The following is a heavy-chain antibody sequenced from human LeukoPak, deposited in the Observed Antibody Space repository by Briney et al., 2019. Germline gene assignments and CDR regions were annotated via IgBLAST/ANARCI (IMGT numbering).Heavy chain of an antibody. CDR3: AKNRDSSAYYHDAFDI. V-gene: IGHV3-23*01. CDR2: ISDSGGST. D-gene: IGHD3-22*01. Sequence: PGGSLRLSCAASGFTFSSYAMSWVRQAPGKGLEWVSVISDSGGSTYYADSVKGRFTISRDNFKNTLYLQMNSLRAEDTAINYCAKNRDSSAYYHDAFDIWGQGTKVTVSS. CDR1: GFTFSSYA. J-gene: IGHJ3*02.